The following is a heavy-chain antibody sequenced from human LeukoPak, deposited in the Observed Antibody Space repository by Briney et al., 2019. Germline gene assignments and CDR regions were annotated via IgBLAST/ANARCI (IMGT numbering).Heavy chain of an antibody. D-gene: IGHD2-2*01. Sequence: GGSLRLSCAASGFTFDDYAMHWVRQAPGKGLEWVSGISWNSGSISYADSVKGRFTISRDNAKNSLYLQMNSLRAEDTAVYYCARGYQLRDYYYYYYMDVWGKGTTVTVSS. CDR2: ISWNSGSI. CDR1: GFTFDDYA. J-gene: IGHJ6*03. V-gene: IGHV3-9*01. CDR3: ARGYQLRDYYYYYYMDV.